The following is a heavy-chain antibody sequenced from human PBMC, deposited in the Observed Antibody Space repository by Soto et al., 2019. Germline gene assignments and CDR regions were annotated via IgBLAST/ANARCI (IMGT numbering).Heavy chain of an antibody. CDR3: ARGGIAARLTYNWFDP. J-gene: IGHJ5*02. V-gene: IGHV4-59*01. CDR1: GGSISSYY. CDR2: IYYSGST. Sequence: PSETLSLTCTVSGGSISSYYWSWIRQPPGKGLEWIGYIYYSGSTNYNPSLKSRVTISVDTSKNQFSLKLSSVTAADTAVYYCARGGIAARLTYNWFDPWGQGTLVTVSS. D-gene: IGHD6-6*01.